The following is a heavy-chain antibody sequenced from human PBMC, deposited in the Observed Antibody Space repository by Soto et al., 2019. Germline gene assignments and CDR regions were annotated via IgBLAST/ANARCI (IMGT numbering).Heavy chain of an antibody. CDR3: AVGRGIDGNWFDP. V-gene: IGHV4-31*03. CDR2: IYYSGST. CDR1: GGSISSGGYY. J-gene: IGHJ5*02. Sequence: SETLSLTCTVSGGSISSGGYYWSGIRQHPGKGLEWIGYIYYSGSTYYNPSLKSRVTISVDTSKNQFSLKLSSVTAADTAVYYCAVGRGIDGNWFDPWGQGTLVTVSS. D-gene: IGHD3-16*02.